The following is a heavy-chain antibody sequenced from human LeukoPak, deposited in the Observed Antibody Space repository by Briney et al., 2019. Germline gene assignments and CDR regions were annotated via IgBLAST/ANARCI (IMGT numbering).Heavy chain of an antibody. CDR1: GGSFSGYY. CDR2: INHSGST. D-gene: IGHD2-2*01. Sequence: SETLSLTCAVYGGSFSGYYWSWIRQPPGKGLEWIGEINHSGSTNYNPSLKSRVTISVDTSKNQFSLKLSSVTAADTAVYYCARRRPPSPRTSFDYWGQGTLVTVSS. J-gene: IGHJ4*02. CDR3: ARRRPPSPRTSFDY. V-gene: IGHV4-34*01.